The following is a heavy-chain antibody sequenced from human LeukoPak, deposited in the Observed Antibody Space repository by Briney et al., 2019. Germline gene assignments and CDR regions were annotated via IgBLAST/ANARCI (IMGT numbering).Heavy chain of an antibody. CDR3: ARQGMVRGVIGGFDY. CDR2: INHSGST. D-gene: IGHD3-10*01. CDR1: GGSFSGYY. Sequence: SETQSLTCAVYGGSFSGYYWSWIRQPPGKGLEWIGEINHSGSTNYNPSLKSRVTISVDTSKNQFSLKLSSVTAADTAVYYCARQGMVRGVIGGFDYWGQGTLVTVSS. J-gene: IGHJ4*02. V-gene: IGHV4-34*01.